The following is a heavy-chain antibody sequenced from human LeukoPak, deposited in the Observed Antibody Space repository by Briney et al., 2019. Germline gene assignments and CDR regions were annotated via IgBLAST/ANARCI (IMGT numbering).Heavy chain of an antibody. CDR2: INHSGST. CDR1: GVSFSGYY. J-gene: IGHJ6*02. CDR3: ARADYWYGMDV. Sequence: PSETLSLTCAVYGVSFSGYYWSWIRQPPGKGLEWIGEINHSGSTNYNPSLKSRVTISVDTSKNQFSLKLSSVTAADTAVYYCARADYWYGMDVWGQGTTVTVSS. V-gene: IGHV4-34*01.